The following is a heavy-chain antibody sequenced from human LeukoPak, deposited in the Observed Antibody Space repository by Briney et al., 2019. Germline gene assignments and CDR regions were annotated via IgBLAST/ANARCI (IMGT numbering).Heavy chain of an antibody. Sequence: SVKVSCKASGGTFSSYTISWVRHAPGQGLEWRGRIIPILGIANYAQKLQGRVTITADKSTSTAYMEPSSLRTEDTAVYYCARSEYSSSWHWFDPWGQGTLVTVSS. CDR1: GGTFSSYT. CDR3: ARSEYSSSWHWFDP. J-gene: IGHJ5*02. D-gene: IGHD6-13*01. V-gene: IGHV1-69*02. CDR2: IIPILGIA.